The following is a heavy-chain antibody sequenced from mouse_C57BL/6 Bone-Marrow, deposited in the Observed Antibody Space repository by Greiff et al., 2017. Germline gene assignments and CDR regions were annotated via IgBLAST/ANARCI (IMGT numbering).Heavy chain of an antibody. V-gene: IGHV1-55*01. J-gene: IGHJ4*01. Sequence: VQLQQPGAELVKPGASVKMSCKASGYPFPSYWITWVKQRPGQGLEWIGDIYPGSGSTNYNEKFKSKATLTVDTSSSTAYMPLSSLTSEDSAVYYCARFLIEGYAMDYWCQGTSVTVSS. CDR2: IYPGSGST. CDR3: ARFLIEGYAMDY. CDR1: GYPFPSYW.